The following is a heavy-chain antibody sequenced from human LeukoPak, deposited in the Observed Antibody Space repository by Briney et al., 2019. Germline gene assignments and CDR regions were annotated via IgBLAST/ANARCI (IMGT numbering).Heavy chain of an antibody. Sequence: ASVKVSCKASGYTFTSYYMHWVRQAPGQGLEWMGIINPSGGSTSYAQKFQGRVTMTEDTSTDTAYMELSSLRSEDTAVYYCATIAFDYYDSSGGAYFDYWGQGTLVTVSS. CDR1: GYTFTSYY. D-gene: IGHD3-22*01. CDR3: ATIAFDYYDSSGGAYFDY. CDR2: INPSGGST. V-gene: IGHV1-46*01. J-gene: IGHJ4*02.